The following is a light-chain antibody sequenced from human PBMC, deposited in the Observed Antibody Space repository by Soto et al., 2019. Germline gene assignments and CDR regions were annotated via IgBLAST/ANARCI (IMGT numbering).Light chain of an antibody. J-gene: IGKJ2*01. Sequence: IQLTKSASFLSASVGDRVTITCRASQGISSYLAWYQQKPGKAPKLLIYAASTLQSGVPSRFSGRGSGTEFTLTISSLQPEDFATYYCQQLNSYSYTFGQGTKLEIK. CDR2: AAS. CDR3: QQLNSYSYT. CDR1: QGISSY. V-gene: IGKV1-9*01.